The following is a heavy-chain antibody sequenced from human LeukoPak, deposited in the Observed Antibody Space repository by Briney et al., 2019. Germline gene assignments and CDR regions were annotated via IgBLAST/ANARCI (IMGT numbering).Heavy chain of an antibody. CDR1: GYSFTSYW. D-gene: IGHD2-21*01. Sequence: GGSLRLSCKGSGYSFTSYWIGWVRQMPGKGLEWMGIIYPGDSDTRYSPSFQGQVTISADKSISTAYLQWSSLKASDTAMYYCARHSVFRLDVWGQGTTVTVSS. J-gene: IGHJ6*02. CDR3: ARHSVFRLDV. V-gene: IGHV5-51*01. CDR2: IYPGDSDT.